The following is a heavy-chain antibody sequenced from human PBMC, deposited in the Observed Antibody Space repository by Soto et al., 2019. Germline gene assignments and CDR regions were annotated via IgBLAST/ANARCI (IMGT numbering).Heavy chain of an antibody. J-gene: IGHJ6*02. V-gene: IGHV4-34*01. CDR3: ARFCGGDCSYGMDV. D-gene: IGHD2-21*02. Sequence: GYHRSRNSKPPGKGREWIGEINHSGCTKYNPSLKSRVTISVDTSKNQFALKLSSVTAADTAVYYCARFCGGDCSYGMDVWGQGTTVTVS. CDR1: GYH. CDR2: INHSGCT.